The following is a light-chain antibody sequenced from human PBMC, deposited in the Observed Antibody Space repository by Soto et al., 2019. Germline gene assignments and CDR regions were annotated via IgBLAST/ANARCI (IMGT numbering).Light chain of an antibody. CDR3: ASSPGTRALAV. CDR1: SSDGGYNY. V-gene: IGLV2-14*01. Sequence: QSALTQPASVSGSPGQSITISCTGTSSDGGYNYVSWYQQNPGKVPKLILYEVNSRPSGVSNRFSGSKSGDTAFLTISGLRVEEEAHYSCASSPGTRALAVFGSGTKVTVL. CDR2: EVN. J-gene: IGLJ1*01.